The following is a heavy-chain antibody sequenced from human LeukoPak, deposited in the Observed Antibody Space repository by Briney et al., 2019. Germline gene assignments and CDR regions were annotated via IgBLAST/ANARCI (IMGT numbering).Heavy chain of an antibody. CDR2: ISSNGGST. CDR1: GFTFSGYA. J-gene: IGHJ4*02. V-gene: IGHV3-64*01. Sequence: GGSLRLSCAASGFTFSGYAMHWVRQAPGKGLEYVSAISSNGGSTYYANSVKGRFTISRDNSKNTLYLQMGSLRAEDMAVYYCARGRYCSSTSCSYFDYWGQGTLVTVSS. CDR3: ARGRYCSSTSCSYFDY. D-gene: IGHD2-2*01.